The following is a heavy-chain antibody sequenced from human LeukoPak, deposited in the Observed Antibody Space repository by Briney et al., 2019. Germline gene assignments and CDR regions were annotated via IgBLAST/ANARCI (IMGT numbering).Heavy chain of an antibody. CDR2: IYPGDSDT. CDR3: ARRRHCTSGACEDFDF. Sequence: GESLKISCKGSGYNFANYWIGWVRQMPGKGLEWMGTIYPGDSDTRYSPSFQGQVTISADKSIRIAYLQGSSLKASDTAMYYCARRRHCTSGACEDFDFWGQGTLVTVSS. CDR1: GYNFANYW. J-gene: IGHJ4*02. V-gene: IGHV5-51*01. D-gene: IGHD2-8*01.